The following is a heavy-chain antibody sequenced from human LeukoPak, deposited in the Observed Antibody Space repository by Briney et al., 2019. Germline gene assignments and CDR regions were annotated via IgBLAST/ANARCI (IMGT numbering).Heavy chain of an antibody. J-gene: IGHJ6*02. CDR2: ISSNGGST. Sequence: GGSLRLSCSASGFTFSSYAMHWVRQAPGKGLEYVSAISSNGGSTYYADTVKGRFTISRDNSKNTLYLQMNSLRAEDTAVYYCAREGNYYDMDVWGQGTTVTVSS. CDR1: GFTFSSYA. V-gene: IGHV3-64*04. CDR3: AREGNYYDMDV.